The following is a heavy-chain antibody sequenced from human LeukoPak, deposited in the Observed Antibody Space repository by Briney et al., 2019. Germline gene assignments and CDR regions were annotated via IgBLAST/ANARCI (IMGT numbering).Heavy chain of an antibody. D-gene: IGHD3-22*01. Sequence: GGSLRLYCAASGFTFSSYSMNWARQAPGKGLEGVSYISSSSSTIYYADSVKGRFTISRDNAKNSLYLQMNSLRAEDTAVYYCARDKGHYYDSSGYDYWGQGTLVTVSS. CDR3: ARDKGHYYDSSGYDY. CDR2: ISSSSSTI. V-gene: IGHV3-48*04. J-gene: IGHJ4*02. CDR1: GFTFSSYS.